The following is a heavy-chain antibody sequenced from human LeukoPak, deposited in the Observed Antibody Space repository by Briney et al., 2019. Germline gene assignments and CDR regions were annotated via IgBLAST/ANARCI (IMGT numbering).Heavy chain of an antibody. V-gene: IGHV3-33*01. CDR2: IWYDGSNK. CDR3: ARIRYDSSGYYYSPSNDAFDI. D-gene: IGHD3-22*01. Sequence: GRSLRLSCAASGFTFSSYGMHWVRLAPGKGLEWVAVIWYDGSNKYYADSVKGRFTISRDNSKNTLYLQMNSLRAEDTAVYYCARIRYDSSGYYYSPSNDAFDIWGQGTMVTVSS. J-gene: IGHJ3*02. CDR1: GFTFSSYG.